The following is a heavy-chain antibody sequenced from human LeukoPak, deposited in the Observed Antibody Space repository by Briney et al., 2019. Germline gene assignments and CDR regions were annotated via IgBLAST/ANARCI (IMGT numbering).Heavy chain of an antibody. V-gene: IGHV4-34*01. CDR3: ASGIAAAGRKGADY. CDR2: INHSGST. CDR1: GGSFSGYY. Sequence: SETLSLTCAVYGGSFSGYYWSWIRQTPGKGLEWIGEINHSGSTNYNPSLKSRVTISVDTSKNQFSLKLSAVTAADTAVYYCASGIAAAGRKGADYWGQGTLVSVSS. D-gene: IGHD6-13*01. J-gene: IGHJ4*02.